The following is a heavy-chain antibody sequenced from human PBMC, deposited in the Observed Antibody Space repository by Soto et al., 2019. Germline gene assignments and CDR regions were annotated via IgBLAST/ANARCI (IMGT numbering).Heavy chain of an antibody. D-gene: IGHD1-1*01. J-gene: IGHJ4*02. CDR1: GGSISTSNW. Sequence: QVQLQESGPGLVKPSGTLSLTCAVSGGSISTSNWWSWVRQPPGKGLGWIGEVYHSGSTNYNPSFKSRVAMSVDKSKNQFSLKLNSVTAADTSLYYCARTITSGTRFDYWGQGSLVTVSS. V-gene: IGHV4-4*02. CDR3: ARTITSGTRFDY. CDR2: VYHSGST.